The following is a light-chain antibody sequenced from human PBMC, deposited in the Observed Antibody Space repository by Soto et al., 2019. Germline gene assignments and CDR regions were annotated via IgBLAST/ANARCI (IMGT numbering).Light chain of an antibody. CDR1: NSNIGADYD. Sequence: QSVLTQPPSVSGAPGQRVTISCTGSNSNIGADYDVHWYQHLPGTAPKLLIYGYINRPSGVPDRFSGSKSGTSASLAITGLQAEDEADYYCHSYDSSLNGCVSGTGTKVTVL. J-gene: IGLJ1*01. V-gene: IGLV1-40*01. CDR3: HSYDSSLNGCV. CDR2: GYI.